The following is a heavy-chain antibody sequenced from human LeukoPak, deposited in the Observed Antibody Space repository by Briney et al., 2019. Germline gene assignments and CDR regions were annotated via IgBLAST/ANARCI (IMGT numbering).Heavy chain of an antibody. J-gene: IGHJ4*02. CDR3: ARDRPGYTSSWYSPFDY. Sequence: GGSLRLSCTASGFTFSSDEMNWVRQAPGKGLEWVAYISTTGTTIYYADSVKGRFTISRDNAKNSLYLQMNRLRADDTAVYYCARDRPGYTSSWYSPFDYWGQGTLVTVSS. D-gene: IGHD6-13*01. V-gene: IGHV3-48*03. CDR2: ISTTGTTI. CDR1: GFTFSSDE.